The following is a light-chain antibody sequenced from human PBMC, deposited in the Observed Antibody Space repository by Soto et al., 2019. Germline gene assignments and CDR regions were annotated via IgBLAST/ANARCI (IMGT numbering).Light chain of an antibody. CDR2: GAS. V-gene: IGKV3-15*01. Sequence: EIVMTQSPATLSVSLGERATLSCRASQSVSSNLAWYQQKPGQALRLLIYGASTRATGIPARFSGSGSGTEFTLTISSLQSEDFAVYYCQQYKNWPRTFGQGTKVEIK. CDR1: QSVSSN. J-gene: IGKJ1*01. CDR3: QQYKNWPRT.